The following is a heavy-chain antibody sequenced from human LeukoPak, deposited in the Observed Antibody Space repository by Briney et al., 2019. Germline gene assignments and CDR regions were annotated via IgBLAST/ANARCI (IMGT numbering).Heavy chain of an antibody. CDR1: GGSISSYY. J-gene: IGHJ3*01. Sequence: PSETLSLTCTVSGGSISSYYWSWVRQPPGKGLERIGFVYYTGSTNYSPSLKSRVTISVDTSKNQFSLKLRSVTAADTAVYYCTRISSSNWYNERGAFDVWGQGTVVTVSS. V-gene: IGHV4-59*01. CDR2: VYYTGST. CDR3: TRISSSNWYNERGAFDV. D-gene: IGHD6-13*01.